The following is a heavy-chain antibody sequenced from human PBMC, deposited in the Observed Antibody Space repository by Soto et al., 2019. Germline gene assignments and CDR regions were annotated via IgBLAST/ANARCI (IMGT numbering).Heavy chain of an antibody. CDR1: GGSVSSGSYY. D-gene: IGHD6-6*01. J-gene: IGHJ6*02. CDR3: ARDRGGSSSGYYYYYGMDV. V-gene: IGHV4-61*01. Sequence: SETRSLTCTVSGGSVSSGSYYWSWIRQPPGKGLEWIGYIYYSGSTNYNPSLKSRVTISVDTSKNQFSLKLSSVTAADTAVYYCARDRGGSSSGYYYYYGMDVWGQGTTVTVSS. CDR2: IYYSGST.